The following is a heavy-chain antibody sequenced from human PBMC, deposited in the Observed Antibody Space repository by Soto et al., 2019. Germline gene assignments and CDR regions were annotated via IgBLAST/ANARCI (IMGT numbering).Heavy chain of an antibody. J-gene: IGHJ4*02. Sequence: SSETLSLTCSVSGGSISSRGYYWTWIRQYPGKGLEWIGYIYHSGTTYYNPSLKSRVTISVDTSKNQFSLKVNSVTAADTAVYYCARASPVDYDSSGYDYWGQGTLVTVSS. CDR1: GGSISSRGYY. V-gene: IGHV4-31*03. CDR2: IYHSGTT. CDR3: ARASPVDYDSSGYDY. D-gene: IGHD3-22*01.